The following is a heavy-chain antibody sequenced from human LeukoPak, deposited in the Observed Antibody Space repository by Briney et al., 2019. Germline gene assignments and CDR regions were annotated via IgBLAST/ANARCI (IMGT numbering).Heavy chain of an antibody. Sequence: GGSLRLSCAASGFTFSSYAMHWVRQAPGKGLEWVAVISYDGSNKYYADSVKGRFTISRDNSKNTLYLQMNSLRAEDTAVYYCARSSPRSSGYYGLTEYLQHWGQGTLVTVSS. J-gene: IGHJ1*01. CDR3: ARSSPRSSGYYGLTEYLQH. D-gene: IGHD3-22*01. V-gene: IGHV3-30-3*01. CDR2: ISYDGSNK. CDR1: GFTFSSYA.